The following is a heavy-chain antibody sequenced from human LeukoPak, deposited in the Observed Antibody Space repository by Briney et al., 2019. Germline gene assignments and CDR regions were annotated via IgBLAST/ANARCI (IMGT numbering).Heavy chain of an antibody. CDR2: INSDGSNT. J-gene: IGHJ4*02. CDR3: AREGKTYSSSSQGTKYYFDY. Sequence: GGSLRLSCADSGFTFSSHWMHWVRQAPGKGLVWVPHINSDGSNTKHADSVKGRFTISRDNSKNTLYLQMNSLRAEDTAVYYCAREGKTYSSSSQGTKYYFDYWGQGTLVTVSS. V-gene: IGHV3-74*03. CDR1: GFTFSSHW. D-gene: IGHD6-6*01.